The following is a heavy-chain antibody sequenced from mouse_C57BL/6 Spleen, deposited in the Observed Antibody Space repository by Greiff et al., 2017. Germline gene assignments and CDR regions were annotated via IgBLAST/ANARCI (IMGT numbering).Heavy chain of an antibody. J-gene: IGHJ2*01. V-gene: IGHV1-43*01. Sequence: EVQLQQSGPELVKPGASVKISCKASGYSFTGYYMHWVKQSPEKSLEWIGEINPSTGGTSYNQKFKGKATLTVDKSSSTAYMQLKSLTSEDSAVYYCARSGLKGDDYWGQGTTLTVSS. CDR1: GYSFTGYY. CDR3: ARSGLKGDDY. D-gene: IGHD1-3*01. CDR2: INPSTGGT.